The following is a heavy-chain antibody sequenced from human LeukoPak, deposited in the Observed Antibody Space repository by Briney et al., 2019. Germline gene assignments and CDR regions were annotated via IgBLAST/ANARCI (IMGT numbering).Heavy chain of an antibody. V-gene: IGHV3-49*04. Sequence: GGSLRLSCTASGFTFSDYAMNWVRQAPGKGLEWVGFIRSKTYGGTTEYAASVSDRFTISRDDSKSIACLQMNSLKTEDTAVYYCSRDVDTFDYWGQGTLVTVSS. D-gene: IGHD5-18*01. J-gene: IGHJ4*02. CDR2: IRSKTYGGTT. CDR1: GFTFSDYA. CDR3: SRDVDTFDY.